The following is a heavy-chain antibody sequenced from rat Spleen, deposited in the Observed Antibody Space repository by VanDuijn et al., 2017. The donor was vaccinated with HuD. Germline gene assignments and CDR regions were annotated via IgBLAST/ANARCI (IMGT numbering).Heavy chain of an antibody. V-gene: IGHV5-29*01. CDR1: GFTFSDYH. Sequence: EVQLVESDGGLVQPGRSLKLSCAASGFTFSDYHMAWVRQAPTKGLEWVATISYDGSSTYYRDSVKGRFTISRDNAKSTLYLQMDSLRSEDTATYYCATFTTGYYFDYWGRGVMVTVSS. CDR3: ATFTTGYYFDY. CDR2: ISYDGSST. J-gene: IGHJ2*01. D-gene: IGHD1-1*01.